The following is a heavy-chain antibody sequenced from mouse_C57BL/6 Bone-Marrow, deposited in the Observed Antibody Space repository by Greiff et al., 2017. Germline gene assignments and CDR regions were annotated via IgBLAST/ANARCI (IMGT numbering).Heavy chain of an antibody. D-gene: IGHD2-5*01. Sequence: VKLVESGPGLVQPSQSLSITCTVSGFSLTSYGVHWVRQSPGKGLEWLGVIWSGGSTDYNAALISRLSISKDNSKSQVFFKMNSLQADDTAIYYCARKNYSNYYYAMDYWGQGTSVTVSS. CDR1: GFSLTSYG. CDR2: IWSGGST. V-gene: IGHV2-2*01. J-gene: IGHJ4*01. CDR3: ARKNYSNYYYAMDY.